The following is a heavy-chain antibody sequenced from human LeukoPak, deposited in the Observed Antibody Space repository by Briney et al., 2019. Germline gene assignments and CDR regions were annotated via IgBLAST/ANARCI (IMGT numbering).Heavy chain of an antibody. CDR2: MNPNSGNT. Sequence: ASVRVSCKASGYTFSSYDINWVRQATGQGLEWMGWMNPNSGNTGYAQKFQGRVTMTRDTSISTAYMELSRLRSDDTAVYYCARPDYDSSGYYFNWFDPWGQGTLVTVSS. D-gene: IGHD3-22*01. J-gene: IGHJ5*02. CDR3: ARPDYDSSGYYFNWFDP. CDR1: GYTFSSYD. V-gene: IGHV1-8*01.